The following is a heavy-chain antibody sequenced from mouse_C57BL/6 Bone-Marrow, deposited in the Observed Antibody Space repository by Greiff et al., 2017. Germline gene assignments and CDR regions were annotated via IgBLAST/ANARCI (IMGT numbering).Heavy chain of an antibody. CDR2: IYPGSGNT. J-gene: IGHJ3*01. D-gene: IGHD2-4*01. CDR1: GYTFTDYY. V-gene: IGHV1-76*01. CDR3: ARDDYDEGAWFAY. Sequence: VQLQQSGAELVRPGASVKLSCKASGYTFTDYYINWVKQRPGQGLEWIARIYPGSGNTYYNEKFKGKATLTAEKSSSTAYMQLSSLTSEDSAVYFCARDDYDEGAWFAYWGQGTLVTVSA.